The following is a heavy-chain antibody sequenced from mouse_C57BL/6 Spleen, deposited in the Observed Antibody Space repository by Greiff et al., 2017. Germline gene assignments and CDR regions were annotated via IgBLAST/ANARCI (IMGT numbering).Heavy chain of an antibody. Sequence: EVQLMESGAGLVKPGGSLKLSCAASGFTFSSYAMSWVRQTPEKRLEWVANISSGGDYTYYADNVKGRVTISRDNARNTLYLQLSSLKSEDTAMYYCTRGGSGYYFDYWGQGTTLTVSS. CDR1: GFTFSSYA. J-gene: IGHJ2*01. CDR3: TRGGSGYYFDY. D-gene: IGHD1-1*01. CDR2: ISSGGDYT. V-gene: IGHV5-9-1*02.